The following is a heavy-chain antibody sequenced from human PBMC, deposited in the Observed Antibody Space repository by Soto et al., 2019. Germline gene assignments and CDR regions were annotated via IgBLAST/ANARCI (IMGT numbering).Heavy chain of an antibody. CDR3: ARGAVAGEFDY. D-gene: IGHD6-19*01. Sequence: PSETLSLTCAVSGGSISSGGYSWSWIQQPPGKGLEWIGYIYHSGSTYYNPSLKSRVTISVDRSKNQFSLKLSSVTAADTAVYYCARGAVAGEFDYWGQGTLVTVSS. V-gene: IGHV4-30-2*01. CDR1: GGSISSGGYS. CDR2: IYHSGST. J-gene: IGHJ4*02.